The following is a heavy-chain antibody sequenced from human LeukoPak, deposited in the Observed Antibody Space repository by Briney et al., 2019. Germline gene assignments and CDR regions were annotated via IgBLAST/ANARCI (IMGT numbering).Heavy chain of an antibody. CDR1: GFIFSNYG. Sequence: GGSLRLSCAASGFIFSNYGMSWVRQAPGKGLEWVSSISFSSTHIYYADSIQGRFTISRDNAENSLYLQMNGLRAEDTAVYYCARDIAAPADWFDPWGQGTLVTVSS. J-gene: IGHJ5*02. D-gene: IGHD6-13*01. CDR3: ARDIAAPADWFDP. CDR2: ISFSSTHI. V-gene: IGHV3-21*06.